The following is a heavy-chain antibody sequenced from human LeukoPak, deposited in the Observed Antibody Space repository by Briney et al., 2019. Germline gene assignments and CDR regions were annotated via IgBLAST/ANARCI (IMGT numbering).Heavy chain of an antibody. CDR2: ISSSGSTI. CDR3: ARDAVIAAAGIDY. J-gene: IGHJ4*02. V-gene: IGHV3-48*03. CDR1: GFTFSSYE. Sequence: GGSLRLSCAASGFTFSSYEMNWVRQTPGKGLEWVSYISSSGSTIYYADSVKGRFTISRDNAKNSLYLQMNSLRAEDTAVYYCARDAVIAAAGIDYWGQGTLVTVSS. D-gene: IGHD6-13*01.